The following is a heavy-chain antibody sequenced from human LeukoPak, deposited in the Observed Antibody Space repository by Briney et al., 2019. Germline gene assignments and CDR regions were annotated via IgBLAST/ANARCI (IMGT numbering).Heavy chain of an antibody. D-gene: IGHD3-16*01. CDR3: ARGPEGYYDYVFDY. V-gene: IGHV1-8*01. CDR1: GYTFTSYD. Sequence: GASVKVSCKASGYTFTSYDINWVRQATGQGLEWMGWMNPNSGNTGYAQKFQGRVTMTRNTSISTAYMELSSLRSEDTAVYYCARGPEGYYDYVFDYWGQGTLVTVSS. J-gene: IGHJ4*02. CDR2: MNPNSGNT.